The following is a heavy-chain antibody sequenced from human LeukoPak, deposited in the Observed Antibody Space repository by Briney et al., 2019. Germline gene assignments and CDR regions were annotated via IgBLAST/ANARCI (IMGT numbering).Heavy chain of an antibody. J-gene: IGHJ3*02. Sequence: PGGSLRLSCAASGFTFSSYWMSWVRQAPGKGLEWVANIKQDGREKYYVDSVKGRFTISRDNAKNSLYLQMNSLRAEDTAVYYCARGGDGYNYKVSHAFDIWGQGTMVTVSS. CDR2: IKQDGREK. CDR3: ARGGDGYNYKVSHAFDI. D-gene: IGHD5-24*01. CDR1: GFTFSSYW. V-gene: IGHV3-7*01.